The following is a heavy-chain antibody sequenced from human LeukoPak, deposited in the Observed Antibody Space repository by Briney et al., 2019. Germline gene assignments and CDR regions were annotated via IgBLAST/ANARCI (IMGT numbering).Heavy chain of an antibody. CDR3: ARDLSRYSTGVFDY. Sequence: ASVKVSCKASGYTFTSYDINWVRQATGQGLEWMGWMNPNSGNTGYAQKFQGRVTMTRNTSISTTYMELSSLRSEDTAVYYCARDLSRYSTGVFDYWGHGTLVTVSS. CDR2: MNPNSGNT. D-gene: IGHD1-14*01. V-gene: IGHV1-8*01. CDR1: GYTFTSYD. J-gene: IGHJ4*01.